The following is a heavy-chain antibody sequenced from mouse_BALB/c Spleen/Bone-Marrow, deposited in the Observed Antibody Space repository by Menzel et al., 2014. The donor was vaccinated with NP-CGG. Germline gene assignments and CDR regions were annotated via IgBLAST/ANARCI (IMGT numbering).Heavy chain of an antibody. CDR2: ITKGGGST. D-gene: IGHD4-1*01. V-gene: IGHV5-12*02. J-gene: IGHJ4*01. Sequence: EVQLVESGGGLVQPGGSLKLSCATSGFTFGDYYMYWVRQTPEKRLEWVAYITKGGGSTYYPDIVKGRFTISRDNAKNPLCLQMSRLKSEDTAMYYCARQLAYAMDYWGQGTSVTVSS. CDR3: ARQLAYAMDY. CDR1: GFTFGDYY.